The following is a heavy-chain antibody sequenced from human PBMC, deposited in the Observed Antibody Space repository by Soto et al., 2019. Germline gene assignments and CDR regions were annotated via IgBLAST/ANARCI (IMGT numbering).Heavy chain of an antibody. D-gene: IGHD3-3*01. V-gene: IGHV4-39*01. J-gene: IGHJ3*02. CDR1: GGSISSSSYY. Sequence: SETLSLTCTVSGGSISSSSYYWGWIRQPPGKGLEWIGSIYYSGSTYYNPSLKSRVTISVDTSKNQFSLKLSSVTAADTAVYYCARRETGTIFGVVSPYDDFDIWGQGTMVTVS. CDR3: ARRETGTIFGVVSPYDDFDI. CDR2: IYYSGST.